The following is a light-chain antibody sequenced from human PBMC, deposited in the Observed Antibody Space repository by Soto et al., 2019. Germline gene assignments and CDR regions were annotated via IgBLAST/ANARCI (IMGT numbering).Light chain of an antibody. CDR3: QQRSNWPPWT. J-gene: IGKJ1*01. V-gene: IGKV3-11*01. Sequence: EIVLTQSPATLSLSPGERATLSCRASQSIRSYLAWYQQKPGQAPRLLIYDASNRATGIPARFSGSGSGTDFTLTISSLEPADFAVYYCQQRSNWPPWTFGQGIKGEIK. CDR2: DAS. CDR1: QSIRSY.